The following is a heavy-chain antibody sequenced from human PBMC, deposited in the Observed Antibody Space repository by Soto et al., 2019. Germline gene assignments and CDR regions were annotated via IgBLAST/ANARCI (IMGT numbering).Heavy chain of an antibody. J-gene: IGHJ5*02. D-gene: IGHD2-15*01. V-gene: IGHV1-18*01. Sequence: ASVKVSCKASGYTFTSYGISWVRQAPGQGLEWMGWISAYNGNTNYAQKLQGRVTMTTDTSTSTAYMELRSLRSDDTAVYYCARDIVVVVAATRWFAPWGQGTLVTVSS. CDR3: ARDIVVVVAATRWFAP. CDR1: GYTFTSYG. CDR2: ISAYNGNT.